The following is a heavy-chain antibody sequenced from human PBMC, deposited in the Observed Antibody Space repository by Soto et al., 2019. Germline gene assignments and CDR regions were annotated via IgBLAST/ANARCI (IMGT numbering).Heavy chain of an antibody. CDR1: GASMNNYY. J-gene: IGHJ4*02. V-gene: IGHV4-59*01. Sequence: SETLSLTCTVSGASMNNYYWSWIRQPPGKGLEWIGYIYYSGSTNYDPSLKSRVTISVDTSKNQFSLKLSSVTAADTAVYYCARDGSGYSYFDYWGQGTLVTVSS. CDR2: IYYSGST. D-gene: IGHD3-22*01. CDR3: ARDGSGYSYFDY.